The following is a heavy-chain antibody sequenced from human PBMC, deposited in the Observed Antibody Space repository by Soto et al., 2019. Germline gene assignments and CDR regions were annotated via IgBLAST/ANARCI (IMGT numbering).Heavy chain of an antibody. J-gene: IGHJ4*02. Sequence: SGPTLVNPTQTLTLTCTFSGFSLSTSGMCVSWIRQPPGKALEWLALIDWDDDKYYSTSLKTRLTISKDTSKNQVVLTMTNMDPVDTATYYCARYYYDSSGYSLFDYWGQGTLVTVSS. CDR3: ARYYYDSSGYSLFDY. V-gene: IGHV2-70*01. CDR1: GFSLSTSGMC. CDR2: IDWDDDK. D-gene: IGHD3-22*01.